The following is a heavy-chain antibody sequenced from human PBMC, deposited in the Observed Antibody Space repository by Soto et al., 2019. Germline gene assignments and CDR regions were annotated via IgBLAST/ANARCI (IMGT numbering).Heavy chain of an antibody. J-gene: IGHJ6*02. CDR2: ISPYNGTT. D-gene: IGHD1-1*01. CDR1: GYTFTTYG. CDR3: ARDGERDTGLNFYYYLHGMDA. Sequence: WASVKVSCKASGYTFTTYGISWVRQAPGQGLEWMGWISPYNGTTKYSEKFQGEMTMTKDTATSTDYMDLRSLRSDDTAVYYCARDGERDTGLNFYYYLHGMDAWGQGTRVTVSS. V-gene: IGHV1-18*04.